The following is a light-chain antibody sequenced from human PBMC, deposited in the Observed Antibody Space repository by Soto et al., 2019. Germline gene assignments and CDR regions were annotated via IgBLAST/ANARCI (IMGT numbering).Light chain of an antibody. CDR1: QSVRSNY. CDR2: GAS. Sequence: EIVLTQSPGTLSLSPGERATLSCRASQSVRSNYLAWYQQRPGQAPRLLIYGASSRATGIPDRFSGSGSGTDFTLTISRLEPEDSAVYYCQQYATSAILTFGPGTKVDNK. V-gene: IGKV3-20*01. J-gene: IGKJ3*01. CDR3: QQYATSAILT.